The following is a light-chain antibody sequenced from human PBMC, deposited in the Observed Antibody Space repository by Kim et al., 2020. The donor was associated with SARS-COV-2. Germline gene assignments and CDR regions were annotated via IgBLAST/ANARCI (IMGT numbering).Light chain of an antibody. CDR3: AAWDDSLSGFVV. V-gene: IGLV1-44*01. CDR1: SSNIGSNT. J-gene: IGLJ2*01. CDR2: SDI. Sequence: QRVTISWSGGSSNIGSNTVNWYPHLPGTAPKLLIYSDIQRPSGVPDRFSASKSGTSASLAISGLQSEDEADYYCAAWDDSLSGFVVFGGGTKLTVL.